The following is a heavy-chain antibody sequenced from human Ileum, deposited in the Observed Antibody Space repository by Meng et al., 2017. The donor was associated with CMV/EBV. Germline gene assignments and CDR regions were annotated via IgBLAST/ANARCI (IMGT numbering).Heavy chain of an antibody. J-gene: IGHJ4*02. V-gene: IGHV4-59*01. CDR1: GGSISDYY. CDR2: VYHTGST. CDR3: AGRMAVAGTFVIY. Sequence: SETLCLTCSASGGSISDYYWRWIRQSPGKGLEWIGYVYHTGSTNYNPSLRSRVTISVETYKKQIPLKLSYVAAADTAVYYCAGRMAVAGTFVIYWGQGTLVTVSS. D-gene: IGHD6-19*01.